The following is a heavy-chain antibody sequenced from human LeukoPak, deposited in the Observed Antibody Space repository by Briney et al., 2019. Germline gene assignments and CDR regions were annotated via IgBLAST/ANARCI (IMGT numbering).Heavy chain of an antibody. J-gene: IGHJ4*02. V-gene: IGHV4-4*07. CDR3: ARDQYYYDSSGYLNFDY. CDR1: GDSISSFY. Sequence: KSSETLSLTCTVSGDSISSFYWTWIRQPAGKGLEWIGRIYTSGSTNYNPSLKSRVTMSVDTSKNQFSLKLSSVTAADTAVYYCARDQYYYDSSGYLNFDYWGQGTLVTVSS. CDR2: IYTSGST. D-gene: IGHD3-22*01.